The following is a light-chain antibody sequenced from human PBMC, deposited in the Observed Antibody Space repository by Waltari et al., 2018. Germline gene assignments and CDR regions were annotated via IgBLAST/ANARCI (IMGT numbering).Light chain of an antibody. V-gene: IGLV3-1*01. CDR1: KLGDKY. CDR2: QDR. CDR3: QAWDSSSYV. Sequence: SYELTQPPSVSVSPGQTASITCSGDKLGDKYACWYQQKPGQSPVLVIYQDRKRPSGIPERFSGSNSGNTATLTISGTQAMDEADDYCQAWDSSSYVFGTGTKGTVL. J-gene: IGLJ1*01.